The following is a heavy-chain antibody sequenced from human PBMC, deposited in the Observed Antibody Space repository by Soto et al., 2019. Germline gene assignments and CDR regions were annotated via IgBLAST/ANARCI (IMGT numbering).Heavy chain of an antibody. CDR1: GYSFTSYA. V-gene: IGHV1-3*01. D-gene: IGHD2-2*01. CDR2: INAGNGNT. Sequence: GASVKVSCKASGYSFTSYAIYWVRQAPGQRLEWMGWINAGNGNTKYSQKLQGRVTFTGDTSASTAHMELSSLRSEDTAVYFCARGVENIVVVLDVFVEYGMDVWG. CDR3: ARGVENIVVVLDVFVEYGMDV. J-gene: IGHJ6*02.